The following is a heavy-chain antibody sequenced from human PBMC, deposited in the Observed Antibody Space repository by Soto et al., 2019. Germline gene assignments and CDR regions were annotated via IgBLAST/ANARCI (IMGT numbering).Heavy chain of an antibody. CDR1: GFSLSRYG. CDR3: ARDAGFYDSAWGAYLSTFEY. J-gene: IGHJ4*02. D-gene: IGHD3-16*02. Sequence: QVQLVVSGGDVVQPGRSLRLSCAVSGFSLSRYGMHWVRQTPGKGLEWVAFIWNDGTTQYYADSVKGRFTISRDKSETKVHLQMNSLTVEDTAVYYCARDAGFYDSAWGAYLSTFEYCGRGTLVTVSS. CDR2: IWNDGTTQ. V-gene: IGHV3-33*01.